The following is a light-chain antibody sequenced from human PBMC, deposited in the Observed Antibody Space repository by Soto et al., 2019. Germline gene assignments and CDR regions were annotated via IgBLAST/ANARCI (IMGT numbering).Light chain of an antibody. CDR3: AACDDSLSGPV. CDR1: SSNIGSNY. Sequence: QLVLTQPPSASGTPGQRVTISCSGSSSNIGSNYVYWYQQLPGTAPKLLIYRNNQRPSGVPDRFSGSKSGTSASLAISGLRSEDEADYYCAACDDSLSGPVFGGGTQLTVL. V-gene: IGLV1-47*01. CDR2: RNN. J-gene: IGLJ3*02.